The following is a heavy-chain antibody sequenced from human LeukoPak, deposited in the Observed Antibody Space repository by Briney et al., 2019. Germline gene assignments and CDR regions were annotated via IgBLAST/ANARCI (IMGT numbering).Heavy chain of an antibody. J-gene: IGHJ4*02. Sequence: SETLSLTCAVSGGSISSNTFYWGWIRQPPGKGWEWIGSIYYTGSTYYNPSLKRRVTISVDTSKNQFTLNLSSVTPADTAVYFCATIRAYTSGWYAARGIDYWGQGTLVTVSS. CDR2: IYYTGST. D-gene: IGHD6-19*01. CDR3: ATIRAYTSGWYAARGIDY. CDR1: GGSISSNTFY. V-gene: IGHV4-39*01.